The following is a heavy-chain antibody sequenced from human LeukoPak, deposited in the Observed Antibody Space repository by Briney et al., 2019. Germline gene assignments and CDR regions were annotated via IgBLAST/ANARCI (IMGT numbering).Heavy chain of an antibody. CDR3: ARSCSSWYGWFDP. CDR1: GYSFTSNW. V-gene: IGHV5-51*01. Sequence: GESLKISCKGSGYSFTSNWIGWVRQIPGKGLEWMGIIYPGDSDTRYSPSFQGQVTISADKSISTAYLQWSSLKASDTAMYYCARSCSSWYGWFDPWGQGTLVTVSS. D-gene: IGHD6-13*01. CDR2: IYPGDSDT. J-gene: IGHJ5*02.